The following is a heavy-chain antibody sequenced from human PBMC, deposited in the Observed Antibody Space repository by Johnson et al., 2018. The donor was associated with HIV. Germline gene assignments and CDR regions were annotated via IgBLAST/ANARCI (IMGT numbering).Heavy chain of an antibody. V-gene: IGHV3-9*01. Sequence: VQLVESGGGLVQPGRSLRLSCAASGFTFDDYAMHWVRQAPGKGLEWVSGISWNSGSIGYADSVKGRFTISRDNSKNTLYLQMNSLRAEDTAVYYCARDRYYDSSGSHAFDIWGQGTVVTVSS. D-gene: IGHD3-22*01. J-gene: IGHJ3*02. CDR2: ISWNSGSI. CDR3: ARDRYYDSSGSHAFDI. CDR1: GFTFDDYA.